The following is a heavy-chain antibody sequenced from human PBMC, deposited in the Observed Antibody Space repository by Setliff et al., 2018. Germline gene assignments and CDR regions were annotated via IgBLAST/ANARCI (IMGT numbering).Heavy chain of an antibody. Sequence: ASVKVSCKTSGFMFYTFGFSWVRHVPEQGFEWMGCISGYNGNTNYAQKFQDRVTVTMDTSTSTVYMELRSLRSGDTAVYYCARSSAPSVVLAADFDFWGLGTPVTSPQ. V-gene: IGHV1-18*01. D-gene: IGHD3-3*01. CDR3: ARSSAPSVVLAADFDF. J-gene: IGHJ4*02. CDR1: GFMFYTFG. CDR2: ISGYNGNT.